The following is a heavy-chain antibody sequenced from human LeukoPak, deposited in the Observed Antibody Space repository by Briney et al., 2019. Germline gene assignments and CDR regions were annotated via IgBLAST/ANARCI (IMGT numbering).Heavy chain of an antibody. CDR3: ARGVSLYYDFWSGYRYYFDY. D-gene: IGHD3-3*01. V-gene: IGHV3-7*01. J-gene: IGHJ4*02. CDR1: GFTFSSYW. CDR2: IKQDGSEK. Sequence: GGSLRLSCAASGFTFSSYWMSWVRQAPGKGLEWVANIKQDGSEKYYVDSVKGRFTISRDNAKNSLYLQMNSLRAEDTAVYYCARGVSLYYDFWSGYRYYFDYWGQGTPVTVSS.